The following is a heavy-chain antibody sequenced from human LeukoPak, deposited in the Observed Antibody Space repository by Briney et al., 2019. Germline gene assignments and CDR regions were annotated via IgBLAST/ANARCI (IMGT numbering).Heavy chain of an antibody. CDR3: ARQGTLKRLDYYGMDV. V-gene: IGHV4-39*01. CDR2: IYYSGST. CDR1: GGSISSSSYY. D-gene: IGHD1-1*01. J-gene: IGHJ6*02. Sequence: SETLSLTCTVSGGSISSSSYYWGWIRQPPGKGLEGIGSIYYSGSTYYNPSLKSRVTISVDTSKNQFSLKLSSVTAADTAVYYCARQGTLKRLDYYGMDVWGQGTTVTVSS.